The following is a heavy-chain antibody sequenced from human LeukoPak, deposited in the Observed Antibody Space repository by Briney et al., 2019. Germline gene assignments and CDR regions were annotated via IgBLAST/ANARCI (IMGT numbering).Heavy chain of an antibody. J-gene: IGHJ6*02. Sequence: ASVKVSCKASGYTFTSYGISWVRQAPGQGLEWMGWISAYNGNTNYAQKLQGRVTMTTDTSTSTAYMELRSLRSDDTAVYYCARDLFAGATHYYYGMDVWGQGITVTVSS. D-gene: IGHD1-26*01. V-gene: IGHV1-18*01. CDR3: ARDLFAGATHYYYGMDV. CDR1: GYTFTSYG. CDR2: ISAYNGNT.